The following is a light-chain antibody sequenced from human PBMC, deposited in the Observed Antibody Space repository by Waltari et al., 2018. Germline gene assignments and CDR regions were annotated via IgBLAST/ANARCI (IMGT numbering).Light chain of an antibody. CDR1: QDIGNF. CDR3: QKYNTYPYT. Sequence: IDMTQSPSSLSASVGDRITVTCRASQDIGNFLAWYQQTTGKRPKLLIYAASTLQAGVPSRFSGSGSGTDFTLTVSNLQPEDVATYYCQKYNTYPYTFGPGTKVDI. CDR2: AAS. V-gene: IGKV1-27*01. J-gene: IGKJ3*01.